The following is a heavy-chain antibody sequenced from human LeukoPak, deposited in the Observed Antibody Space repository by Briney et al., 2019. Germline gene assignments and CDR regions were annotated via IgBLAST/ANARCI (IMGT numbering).Heavy chain of an antibody. V-gene: IGHV4-59*12. CDR3: ARDPGYSYGYPLDY. Sequence: PSETLSLTCIVSGGSISSYYWSWIRQPPGKGLERIGYIYYSGSTNYNPSLKSRVTISVDTSKNQFSLKLSSVTAADTAVYYCARDPGYSYGYPLDYWGQGTLVTVSS. CDR1: GGSISSYY. D-gene: IGHD5-18*01. CDR2: IYYSGST. J-gene: IGHJ4*02.